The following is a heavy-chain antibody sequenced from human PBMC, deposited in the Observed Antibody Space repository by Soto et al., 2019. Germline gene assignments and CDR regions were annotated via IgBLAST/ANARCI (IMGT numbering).Heavy chain of an antibody. J-gene: IGHJ4*02. CDR2: IYSGGST. Sequence: GSLRLSCAASGFTVSSNYMSWVRQAPGKGLEWVSVIYSGGSTYYADSVKGRFTISRDNSKNTLYLQMNSLRAEDTAVYHCARAVYNWNWDYWGQGTLVTVCS. V-gene: IGHV3-53*01. CDR1: GFTVSSNY. CDR3: ARAVYNWNWDY. D-gene: IGHD1-7*01.